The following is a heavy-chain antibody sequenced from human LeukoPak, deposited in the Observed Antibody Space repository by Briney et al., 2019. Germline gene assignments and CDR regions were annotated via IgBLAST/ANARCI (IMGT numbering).Heavy chain of an antibody. J-gene: IGHJ4*02. D-gene: IGHD2-21*02. Sequence: GGSLRLSCAATGFAFSSYAMHWVRQAPGKGLEWVAVISYDGSNKYYADSVKGRFTISRDNSKNTLYLQMNSLRAEDTAVYYCARDRGGMVTWLFDYWGQGTLVTVSS. CDR3: ARDRGGMVTWLFDY. CDR1: GFAFSSYA. CDR2: ISYDGSNK. V-gene: IGHV3-30-3*01.